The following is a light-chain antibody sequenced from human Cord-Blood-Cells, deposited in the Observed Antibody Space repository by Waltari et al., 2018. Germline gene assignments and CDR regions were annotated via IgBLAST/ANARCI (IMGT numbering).Light chain of an antibody. J-gene: IGKJ2*01. CDR3: QQYGSSSYT. CDR2: GAS. CDR1: QSVSSSY. Sequence: EIVLTQSPGTLSLSPGERATLSCRASQSVSSSYFAWDQQKPGQAPRLLIYGASSRATGIPDRFSGSGSGTDFTLTISRLEPEDFAVYYCQQYGSSSYTFGQGTKLEIK. V-gene: IGKV3-20*01.